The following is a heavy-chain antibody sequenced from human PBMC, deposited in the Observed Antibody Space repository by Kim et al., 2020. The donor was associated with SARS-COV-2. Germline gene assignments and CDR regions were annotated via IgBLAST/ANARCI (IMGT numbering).Heavy chain of an antibody. D-gene: IGHD6-19*01. V-gene: IGHV1-3*04. CDR1: GYTLTTYA. J-gene: IGHJ5*01. Sequence: ASVKVSCKASGYTLTTYAIHLMRQAPGQRLEWMGWISTANGNTKYSQNFQGRVTITRDTSASTAYMELSSLRSEDTAVYYCARGYSSDWFDYWGQGTLVTVSS. CDR2: ISTANGNT. CDR3: ARGYSSDWFDY.